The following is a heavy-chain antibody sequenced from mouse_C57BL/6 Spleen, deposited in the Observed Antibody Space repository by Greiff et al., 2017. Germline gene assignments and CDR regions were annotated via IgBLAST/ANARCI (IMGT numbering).Heavy chain of an antibody. Sequence: QVQLQQPGAELVMPGASVKLSCKASGYTFTSYWMHWVKQRPGQGLEWIGEIDPSDSYTNYNQKFKGKSTLTVDKSSSTAYMQLSSLTSEDSAVYYCARFGTTVYFDVWGTGTTVTVSS. J-gene: IGHJ1*03. V-gene: IGHV1-69*01. D-gene: IGHD1-1*01. CDR2: IDPSDSYT. CDR3: ARFGTTVYFDV. CDR1: GYTFTSYW.